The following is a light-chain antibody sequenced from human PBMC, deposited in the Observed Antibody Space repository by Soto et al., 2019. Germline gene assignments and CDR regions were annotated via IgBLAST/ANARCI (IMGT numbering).Light chain of an antibody. CDR2: GAS. J-gene: IGKJ4*01. V-gene: IGKV3-15*01. Sequence: IVMTQSPGTLSASPGERATLSCRASRCISNNVAWYQQKPGQAPRLLLYGASTRATGIPARFSASGSGTEFTLTISSLQSEDFAVYFCQQYNEWPPLTFGGGTKVEI. CDR1: RCISNN. CDR3: QQYNEWPPLT.